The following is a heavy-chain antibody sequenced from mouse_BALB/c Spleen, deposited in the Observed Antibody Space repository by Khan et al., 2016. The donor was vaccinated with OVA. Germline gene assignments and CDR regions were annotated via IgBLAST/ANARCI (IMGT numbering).Heavy chain of an antibody. Sequence: EVQLQESGPELVKPGASVKISCKASGYSFTGYFMNWVMQSHGKSFEWIGRINPYIGETFYIQKFKGKVTLPVDDSSSTVHLQLRSLASEDSEVYYSARKNGSELDYWGQGTTLTVSS. CDR1: GYSFTGYF. CDR3: ARKNGSELDY. V-gene: IGHV1-20*02. CDR2: INPYIGET. J-gene: IGHJ2*01. D-gene: IGHD1-1*01.